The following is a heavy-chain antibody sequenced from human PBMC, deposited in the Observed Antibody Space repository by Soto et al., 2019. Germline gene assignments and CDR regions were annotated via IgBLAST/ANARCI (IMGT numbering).Heavy chain of an antibody. D-gene: IGHD3-16*02. J-gene: IGHJ4*02. V-gene: IGHV4-34*01. CDR2: INHSGST. Sequence: SETLSLTCAVYGGSFSGYYWGWIRQPPGKGLEWIGEINHSGSTNYNPSLKSRVTISVDTSKNQFSLKLSSVTAADTAVYYCARGSMITFGGVIVIPGNYFDYWGQGTLVTVSS. CDR1: GGSFSGYY. CDR3: ARGSMITFGGVIVIPGNYFDY.